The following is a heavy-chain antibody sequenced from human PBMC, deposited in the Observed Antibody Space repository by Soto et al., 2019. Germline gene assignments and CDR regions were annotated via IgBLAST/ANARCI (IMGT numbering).Heavy chain of an antibody. CDR1: GFTFSSYS. V-gene: IGHV3-21*01. D-gene: IGHD1-7*01. CDR3: ARDFRRETTSDDAFDI. J-gene: IGHJ3*02. Sequence: GGSLRLSCAASGFTFSSYSMNWVRQAPGKGLEWVSSISSSSSYIYYADSVKGRFTISRDNAKNSLYLQMNSLRAEDTAVYYCARDFRRETTSDDAFDIWGQGTMVTVSS. CDR2: ISSSSSYI.